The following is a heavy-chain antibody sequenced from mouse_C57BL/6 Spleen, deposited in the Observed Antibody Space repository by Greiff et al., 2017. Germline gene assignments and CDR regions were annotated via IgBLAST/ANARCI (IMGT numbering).Heavy chain of an antibody. CDR3: ASPLLYYDYDEGFAY. V-gene: IGHV1-39*01. J-gene: IGHJ3*01. Sequence: EVQLQQSGPELVKPGASVKISCKASGYSFTDYNMNWVKQSNGKSLEWIGVINPNYGTTSYNQKFKGKATLTVDQSSSTAYMQLNSLTSEDSAVYYCASPLLYYDYDEGFAYWGQGTLVTVSA. CDR2: INPNYGTT. CDR1: GYSFTDYN. D-gene: IGHD2-4*01.